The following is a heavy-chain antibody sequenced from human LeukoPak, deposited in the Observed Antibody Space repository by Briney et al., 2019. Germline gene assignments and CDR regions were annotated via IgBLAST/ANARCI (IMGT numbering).Heavy chain of an antibody. CDR3: ARTGYSSSWYDY. CDR2: IYYSGSA. J-gene: IGHJ4*02. CDR1: GGSTSSYY. Sequence: SETLSLTCTVAGGSTSSYYWTWIRQPPGRGLEWIGYIYYSGSANYNPSLKSRVTVSVDTSKNQFSLKLSSVTAADTAVYYCARTGYSSSWYDYWGQGTLVTVSS. D-gene: IGHD6-13*01. V-gene: IGHV4-59*12.